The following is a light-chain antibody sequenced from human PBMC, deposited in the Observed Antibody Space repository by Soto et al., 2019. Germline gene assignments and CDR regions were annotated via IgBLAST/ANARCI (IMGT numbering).Light chain of an antibody. CDR2: DAS. Sequence: DIQLTQSPSALSASVGDRVTITCRASQTTSGWLAWYQKKPGRAPKLLIYDASTLVSGVPSRFSGSRSGTEFTLTITSLQPDDFATYFCQQYYSHSTTFGQGTKVEIK. CDR3: QQYYSHSTT. CDR1: QTTSGW. J-gene: IGKJ1*01. V-gene: IGKV1-5*01.